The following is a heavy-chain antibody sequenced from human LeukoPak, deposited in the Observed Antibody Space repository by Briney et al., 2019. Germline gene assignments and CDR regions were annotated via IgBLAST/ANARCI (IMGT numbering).Heavy chain of an antibody. Sequence: GGSLRLSCAASGFTFSDSAMTWVRQAPGKGLEWVANIKEDGSAKYYVDSMKGRFTISRDNAKNSLYLQINSLRAEDTAVYYCARDSPGYGGYSYWGQGTLVTVSS. V-gene: IGHV3-7*04. CDR1: GFTFSDSA. CDR2: IKEDGSAK. J-gene: IGHJ4*02. D-gene: IGHD5-12*01. CDR3: ARDSPGYGGYSY.